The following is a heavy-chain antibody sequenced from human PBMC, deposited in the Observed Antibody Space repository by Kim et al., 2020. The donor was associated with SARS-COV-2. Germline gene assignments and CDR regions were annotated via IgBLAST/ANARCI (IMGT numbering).Heavy chain of an antibody. J-gene: IGHJ6*02. V-gene: IGHV3-7*03. CDR1: GFTFSTSW. CDR2: INKDGSEK. CDR3: GRDMDV. Sequence: GGSLRLSCAGSGFTFSTSWMSWVRQAPGKGLEWVANINKDGSEKNYVDAVKGRFTISRDNAKTSLHLQMNSLRAEDTAVYYCGRDMDVWGQGTTVTVSS.